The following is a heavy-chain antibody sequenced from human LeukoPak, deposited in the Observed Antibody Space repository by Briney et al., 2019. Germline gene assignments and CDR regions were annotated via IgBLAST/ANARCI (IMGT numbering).Heavy chain of an antibody. CDR3: ARGSQSLGYCSGGSCRAKIFDY. J-gene: IGHJ4*02. D-gene: IGHD2-15*01. CDR2: INHSGST. Sequence: ETLSLTCTVSGGSISNYYWSWIRQPPGKGLEWIGEINHSGSTNYNPSLKSRVTISVDTSKNQFSLKLSSVTAADTAVYYCARGSQSLGYCSGGSCRAKIFDYWGQGTLVTVSS. CDR1: GGSISNYY. V-gene: IGHV4-34*01.